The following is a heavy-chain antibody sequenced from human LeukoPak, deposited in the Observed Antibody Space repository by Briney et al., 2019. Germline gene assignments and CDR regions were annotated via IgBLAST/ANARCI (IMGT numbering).Heavy chain of an antibody. J-gene: IGHJ5*02. CDR2: IYDSGST. Sequence: PSETLSLTCTVSGGSIRSSYYYWGWIRQPPGKGLEWIGSIYDSGSTYYNPSLKSRVTISVDTSKNQFSLKLSSVTAADTAVYYCARGQGRLGELSLYRRENWFDPWGQGTLVTVSS. CDR1: GGSIRSSYYY. CDR3: ARGQGRLGELSLYRRENWFDP. D-gene: IGHD3-16*02. V-gene: IGHV4-39*01.